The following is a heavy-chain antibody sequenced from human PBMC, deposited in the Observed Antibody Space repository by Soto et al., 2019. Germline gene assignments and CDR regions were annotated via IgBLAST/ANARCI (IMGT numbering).Heavy chain of an antibody. J-gene: IGHJ4*02. CDR2: INHSGST. V-gene: IGHV4-34*01. CDR3: ARAAGEGYRDGYNYLRSGGKFLDY. CDR1: GGSFSGYY. Sequence: QVQLQQWGAGLLKPSETLSLTCAVYGGSFSGYYWSWIRQPPGKGLEWIGEINHSGSTNYNPSLKSRVTISVDTSKNQFSLKLSSVTAADTAVYYCARAAGEGYRDGYNYLRSGGKFLDYWGQGTLVTVSS. D-gene: IGHD5-12*01.